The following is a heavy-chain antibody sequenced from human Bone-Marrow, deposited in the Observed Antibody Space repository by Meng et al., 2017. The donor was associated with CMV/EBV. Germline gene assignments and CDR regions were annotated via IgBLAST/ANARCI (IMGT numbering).Heavy chain of an antibody. J-gene: IGHJ4*02. CDR2: ISSSGGTI. Sequence: GESLKISCAASGFTFKDYYMSWIRQAPGKGLEWLSYISSSGGTIYYADSVKGRFTISRDNARNSLYLQMNILRAEDTAVYYCASHRYSSNWYYFDHWGQGTLVTVSS. V-gene: IGHV3-11*01. D-gene: IGHD6-13*01. CDR1: GFTFKDYY. CDR3: ASHRYSSNWYYFDH.